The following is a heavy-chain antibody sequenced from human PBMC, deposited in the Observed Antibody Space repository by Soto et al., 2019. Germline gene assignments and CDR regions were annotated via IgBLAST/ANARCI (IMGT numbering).Heavy chain of an antibody. CDR3: ARVTLKARIWFDP. J-gene: IGHJ5*02. V-gene: IGHV1-2*02. Sequence: QVQLVQSGAAGKKPGASVKVACKASGYTFTDDFIHWVRQAPGQGFEWMGWINPNSRGTNYAQKFHGRVTMTRDTSNSPAYMELRGLTSDDTDVYYCARVTLKARIWFDPWGQGTLVTVSS. CDR2: INPNSRGT. CDR1: GYTFTDDF.